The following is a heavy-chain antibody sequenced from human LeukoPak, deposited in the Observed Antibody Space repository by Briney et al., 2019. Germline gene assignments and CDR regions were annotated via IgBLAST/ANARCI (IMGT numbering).Heavy chain of an antibody. J-gene: IGHJ4*02. Sequence: GGSLGLSCAASGFTFSNYGMHWVRQAPGKGLEWVAVIWYDGTNKYYADSVKGRFTISRDNSKITLYLQMNSLRAEDTAVYYCARKPDSGSFLAYWGQGTLVTVSS. D-gene: IGHD1-26*01. CDR1: GFTFSNYG. CDR2: IWYDGTNK. CDR3: ARKPDSGSFLAY. V-gene: IGHV3-33*01.